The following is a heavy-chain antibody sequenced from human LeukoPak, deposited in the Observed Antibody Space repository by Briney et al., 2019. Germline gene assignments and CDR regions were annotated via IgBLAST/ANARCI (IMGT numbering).Heavy chain of an antibody. CDR1: GFTFSSYA. V-gene: IGHV3-64*01. CDR2: ISSSGDST. CDR3: ASSYGSNKDPFEY. D-gene: IGHD4-23*01. J-gene: IGHJ4*02. Sequence: PGGSLRLSRAASGFTFSSYAMHWVRQAPGKGLEYVSAISSSGDSTYYANSVRGRFTISRDNSKNTLYLQMGSLRAEDTAVYYCASSYGSNKDPFEYWGQGTLVTVSS.